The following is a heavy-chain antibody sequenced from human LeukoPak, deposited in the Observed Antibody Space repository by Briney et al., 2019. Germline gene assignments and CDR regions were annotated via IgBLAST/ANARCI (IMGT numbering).Heavy chain of an antibody. D-gene: IGHD3-10*01. Sequence: GRSLRLSCAASGFTFSSYGMHWVRQAPGKGLEWVSGIHWTAHDVAYADSVKGRFTISRDNAKNTLYLVMNSLRLEDTAFYFCAAHYYGSGSSQSDFWGQGTLVAVSS. CDR2: IHWTAHDV. CDR3: AAHYYGSGSSQSDF. CDR1: GFTFSSYG. J-gene: IGHJ4*02. V-gene: IGHV3-9*01.